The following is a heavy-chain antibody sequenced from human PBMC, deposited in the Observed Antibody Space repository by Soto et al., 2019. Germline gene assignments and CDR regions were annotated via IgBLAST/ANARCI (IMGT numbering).Heavy chain of an antibody. D-gene: IGHD6-19*01. CDR3: AKPGGIYSSGWPSDY. J-gene: IGHJ4*02. CDR1: EFTFSSYG. V-gene: IGHV3-30*18. CDR2: ISYDGSNK. Sequence: HPGGSLRLSCAASEFTFSSYGMHWVRHAPGKGLEWVAVISYDGSNKYYADSVKGRFTISRDNSKNTLYLQMNSLRAEDTAVYYCAKPGGIYSSGWPSDYWGQGTLVTVSS.